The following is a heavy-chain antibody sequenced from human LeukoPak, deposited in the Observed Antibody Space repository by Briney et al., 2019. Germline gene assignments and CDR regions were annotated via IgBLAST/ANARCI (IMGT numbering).Heavy chain of an antibody. V-gene: IGHV1-24*01. CDR2: FDPEDGET. Sequence: ASVKVSCKVSGYTLTELSMHWVRQAPGKGLEWMGGFDPEDGETIYAQKFQGRVTMTEDTSTDTACMELSSLRSEDTAVYYCATLLWFGEGGWFDPWGQGTLVTVSS. J-gene: IGHJ5*02. CDR1: GYTLTELS. D-gene: IGHD3-10*01. CDR3: ATLLWFGEGGWFDP.